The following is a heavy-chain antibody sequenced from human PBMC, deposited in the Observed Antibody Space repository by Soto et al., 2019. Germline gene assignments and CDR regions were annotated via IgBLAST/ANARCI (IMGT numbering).Heavy chain of an antibody. D-gene: IGHD5-18*01. J-gene: IGHJ4*02. CDR3: AKDRTAMVRFDY. V-gene: IGHV3-30*18. Sequence: GGSLRLSCAASGFTFSSYGLHWVRQAPGKGLEWVAVISYDGSNKYYADSVKGRFTSSIDNSKNTLYLQMNSLRAEDAAVYYCAKDRTAMVRFDYWGQGTLLTVSS. CDR1: GFTFSSYG. CDR2: ISYDGSNK.